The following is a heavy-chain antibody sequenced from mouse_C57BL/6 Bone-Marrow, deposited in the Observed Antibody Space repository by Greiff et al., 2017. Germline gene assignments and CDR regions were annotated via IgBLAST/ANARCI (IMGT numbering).Heavy chain of an antibody. D-gene: IGHD1-1*01. J-gene: IGHJ2*01. CDR2: IDPSASNT. CDR3: AREGRCSSSDWD. Sequence: QVQLQQPGAELVRPGTSVKLSCKASGYTFTSYWMHWVKQRPGQGLEWIGVIDPSASNTNYNQKFKGKATMTVDTTSSTAYMQLSSLTSEDSAVYYWAREGRCSSSDWDWGQGTTLTVSS. V-gene: IGHV1-59*01. CDR1: GYTFTSYW.